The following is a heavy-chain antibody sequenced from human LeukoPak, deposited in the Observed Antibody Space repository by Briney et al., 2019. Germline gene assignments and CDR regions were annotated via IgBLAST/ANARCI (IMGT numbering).Heavy chain of an antibody. J-gene: IGHJ4*02. CDR2: IIPIFGTA. CDR3: ARQTSVAGVDF. Sequence: ASVKVSCKASGGTFSSYAISWVRQAPGQGLEWMGGIIPIFGTANYAQKFQGRVTITADKSTSTAYMELSSLRSEDTAVYYCARQTSVAGVDFWGQGALVTVSS. V-gene: IGHV1-69*06. CDR1: GGTFSSYA. D-gene: IGHD3-10*01.